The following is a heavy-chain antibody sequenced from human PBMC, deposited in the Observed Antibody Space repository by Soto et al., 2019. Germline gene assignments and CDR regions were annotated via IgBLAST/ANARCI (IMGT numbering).Heavy chain of an antibody. D-gene: IGHD6-6*01. CDR3: AREYSSSSGRCFDC. J-gene: IGHJ4*02. CDR2: IYYSGST. CDR1: GGSISSYY. V-gene: IGHV4-59*01. Sequence: QVQLQESGPGLVKPSETLSLTCTVSGGSISSYYWSWIRQPPGKGLEWIGYIYYSGSTNYNPSLKSRVTLSVDTSKNQFSLKLSSVTAADTAVYYCAREYSSSSGRCFDCSGQGTLVTVSS.